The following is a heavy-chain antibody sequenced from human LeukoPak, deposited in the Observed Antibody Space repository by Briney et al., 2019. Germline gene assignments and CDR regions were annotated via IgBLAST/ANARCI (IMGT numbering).Heavy chain of an antibody. CDR2: INGNSGGT. Sequence: ASVKVSCTASGYTSTGYYIHSVREAPGQGLEWMGWINGNSGGTNYAQKFQGRVTMTRDTSISTAYMELSRLRSDDTALYYCARDVNHHDTTGKGLADFWSQGTMVTVSS. CDR3: ARDVNHHDTTGKGLADF. J-gene: IGHJ3*01. D-gene: IGHD4-17*01. CDR1: GYTSTGYY. V-gene: IGHV1-2*02.